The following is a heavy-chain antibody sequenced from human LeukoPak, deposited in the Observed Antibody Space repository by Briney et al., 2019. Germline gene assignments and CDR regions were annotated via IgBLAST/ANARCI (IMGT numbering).Heavy chain of an antibody. D-gene: IGHD6-13*01. J-gene: IGHJ4*02. CDR2: ISWNSGSI. CDR1: GFTFDDYA. Sequence: GGSLRLSCAASGFTFDDYAMHWVRQAPGKGLEWVSGISWNSGSIGYADSVKGRFTISRDNAKNSLYLQMNSLRAEDTALYYCAKDWAAAGTGHFDYWGQGTLVTVSS. V-gene: IGHV3-9*01. CDR3: AKDWAAAGTGHFDY.